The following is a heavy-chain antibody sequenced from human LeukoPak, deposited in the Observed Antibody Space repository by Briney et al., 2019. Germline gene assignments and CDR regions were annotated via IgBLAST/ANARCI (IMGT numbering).Heavy chain of an antibody. CDR2: IYTSGST. V-gene: IGHV4-61*02. Sequence: PSETLSLTCTVSGGSTSSGSYYWSWIRQPAGKGLEWIGRIYTSGSTNYNPSLKSRVTISVDTSKNQFSLKLSSVTAADTAVYYCARTYDTTRRDYWGQGTLVTVSS. CDR1: GGSTSSGSYY. J-gene: IGHJ4*02. CDR3: ARTYDTTRRDY. D-gene: IGHD3-22*01.